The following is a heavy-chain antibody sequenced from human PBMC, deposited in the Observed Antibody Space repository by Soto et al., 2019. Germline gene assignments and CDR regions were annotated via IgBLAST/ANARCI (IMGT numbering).Heavy chain of an antibody. J-gene: IGHJ5*01. CDR3: ARGVGGSSWTSFDS. CDR2: IYTSENT. Sequence: KPSETLSLTCTVSGGSISSDDWSWIRQPAGKGLEWIGRIYTSENTHYNPSLRSRVSMSLDTSKNQLSLNLSSVTAADTAVYYCARGVGGSSWTSFDSSGQGTLVTVSS. CDR1: GGSISSDD. V-gene: IGHV4-4*07. D-gene: IGHD6-13*01.